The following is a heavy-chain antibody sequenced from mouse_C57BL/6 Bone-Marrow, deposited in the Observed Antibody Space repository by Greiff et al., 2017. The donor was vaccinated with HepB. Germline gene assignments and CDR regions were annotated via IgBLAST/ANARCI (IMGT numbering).Heavy chain of an antibody. CDR2: IWGDGST. CDR3: AKEDDLYAMDC. V-gene: IGHV2-3*01. CDR1: GFSFTSYG. D-gene: IGHD2-3*01. J-gene: IGHJ4*01. Sequence: QVQLKESGPGLVAPSQSLSITCTVSGFSFTSYGVSWVRQTPGKGLEWLGVIWGDGSTNYHSALITRPSISKDNSKSQVFLKLNSLQTDDTATYYCAKEDDLYAMDCWGQGTSVTVSS.